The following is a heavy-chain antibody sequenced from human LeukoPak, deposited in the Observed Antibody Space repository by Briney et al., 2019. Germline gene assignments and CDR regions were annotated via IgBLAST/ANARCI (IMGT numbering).Heavy chain of an antibody. Sequence: ARSLRLSCAASGFTFSSYGMRWVRQAPGKGLEWVAVIYYGGSTTYNADSVKGRFTISRDNSKTALYLQMNSLRAEDTAVYYCARDSGFGMDVWGQGTTVTVSS. J-gene: IGHJ6*01. CDR2: IYYGGSTT. CDR1: GFTFSSYG. CDR3: ARDSGFGMDV. V-gene: IGHV3-30*03.